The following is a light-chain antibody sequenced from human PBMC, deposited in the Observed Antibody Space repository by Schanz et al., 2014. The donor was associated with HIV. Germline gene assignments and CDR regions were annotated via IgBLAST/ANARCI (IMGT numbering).Light chain of an antibody. CDR2: SNN. J-gene: IGLJ3*02. CDR3: ATWDDSLNGWV. V-gene: IGLV1-44*01. CDR1: SSNTASNT. Sequence: QSVLTQPPSASGTPGQRVTISCSGSSSNTASNTVNSYQQLPGTAPKLLMYSNNQRPSGVPDRFSGSQSGTSASLAISGLQAEDEADFFCATWDDSLNGWVFGGGTKLTVL.